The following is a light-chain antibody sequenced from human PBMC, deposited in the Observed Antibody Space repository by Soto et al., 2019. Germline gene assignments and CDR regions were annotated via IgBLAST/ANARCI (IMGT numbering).Light chain of an antibody. CDR1: QGINSA. V-gene: IGKV1-13*02. CDR3: QQFNSYPRT. CDR2: DAS. J-gene: IGKJ2*01. Sequence: IQLTQSPPSLSASVGDRVTITCRASQGINSALAWYQQKPGKPPKLLIYDASSLESGVPSRFSGSGSGTDFTLTVSSLQPEDFATYYCQQFNSYPRTFGQGTELEI.